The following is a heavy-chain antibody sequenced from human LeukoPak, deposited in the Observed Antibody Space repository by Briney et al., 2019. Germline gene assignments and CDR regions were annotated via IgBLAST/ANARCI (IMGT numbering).Heavy chain of an antibody. Sequence: SETLSLTCAVYGGSFSGYYWSWIRQPSGKGLEWIGEINHSGSTNYNPSLKSRVTISVDTSKNQFSLKLSSVTAADTAVYYCARGLFYLGYCSGGSCLNWFDPWGQGTLVTVSS. D-gene: IGHD2-15*01. CDR1: GGSFSGYY. V-gene: IGHV4-34*01. CDR2: INHSGST. CDR3: ARGLFYLGYCSGGSCLNWFDP. J-gene: IGHJ5*02.